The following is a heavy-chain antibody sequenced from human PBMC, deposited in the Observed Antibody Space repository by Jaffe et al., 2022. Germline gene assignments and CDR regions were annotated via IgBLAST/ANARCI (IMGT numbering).Heavy chain of an antibody. CDR1: GGSISSYY. J-gene: IGHJ4*02. V-gene: IGHV4-59*01. D-gene: IGHD4-17*01. CDR3: ARWSGDYGRGAFDY. CDR2: IYYSGST. Sequence: QVQLQESGPGLVKPSETLSLTCTVSGGSISSYYWSWIRQPPGKGLEWIGYIYYSGSTNYNPSLKSRVTISVDTSKNQFSLKLSSVTAADTAVYYCARWSGDYGRGAFDYWGQGTLVTVSS.